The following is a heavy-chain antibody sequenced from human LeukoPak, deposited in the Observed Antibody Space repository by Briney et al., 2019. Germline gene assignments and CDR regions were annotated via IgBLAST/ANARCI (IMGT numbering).Heavy chain of an antibody. CDR3: ARSPYGGNSNDY. J-gene: IGHJ4*02. D-gene: IGHD4-23*01. Sequence: GGSLRLSCAASGFTFSSYSMNWVSQAPGKGLEWVSSISSSSSYIYYADSVKGRFTISRDNAKNSLYLQMNSLRAEDTAVYYCARSPYGGNSNDYWGQGTLVTVSS. V-gene: IGHV3-21*01. CDR1: GFTFSSYS. CDR2: ISSSSSYI.